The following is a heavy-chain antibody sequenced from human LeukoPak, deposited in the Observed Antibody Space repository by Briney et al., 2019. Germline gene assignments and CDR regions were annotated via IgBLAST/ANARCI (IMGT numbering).Heavy chain of an antibody. CDR2: ISASGRTT. Sequence: PGGSLRLSCAASGVPFNHYSLNWVRQPPGKGLEWISYISASGRTTYYADSVKGRFTISRDHATLYLHMDTLRSEDTALYYCASQSSSSSTRAPDFWGLGNLATVSS. CDR1: GVPFNHYS. D-gene: IGHD6-6*01. J-gene: IGHJ4*02. V-gene: IGHV3-48*01. CDR3: ASQSSSSSTRAPDF.